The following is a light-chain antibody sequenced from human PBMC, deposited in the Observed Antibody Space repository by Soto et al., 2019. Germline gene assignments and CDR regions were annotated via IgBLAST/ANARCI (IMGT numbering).Light chain of an antibody. J-gene: IGLJ3*02. CDR2: SNN. CDR3: AAWDDSLNVQWV. CDR1: SSNIGSNT. V-gene: IGLV1-44*01. Sequence: QSVLTQPPSASGTPGQRVTISCSGSSSNIGSNTVNWYQQLPGTAPKLLIYSNNQRPSGVPDRFSGSKSGTSASLAISGLQSEDEADYYCAAWDDSLNVQWVFGGGTQLTVL.